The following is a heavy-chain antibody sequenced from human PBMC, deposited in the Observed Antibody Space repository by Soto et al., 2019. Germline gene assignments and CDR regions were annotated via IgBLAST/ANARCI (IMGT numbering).Heavy chain of an antibody. CDR1: GGSISGSSNF. D-gene: IGHD2-2*01. V-gene: IGHV4-39*01. CDR3: ARLEFQFCRSITCTAFDF. Sequence: LSLTCTVSGGSISGSSNFWGWIRQPPGKGLEWIGSIYHSGTTYYNPSLKSRVTISVDTSKNQFSLKLTSVTAADTAVYYCARLEFQFCRSITCTAFDFWGQGTLVTVSS. J-gene: IGHJ4*02. CDR2: IYHSGTT.